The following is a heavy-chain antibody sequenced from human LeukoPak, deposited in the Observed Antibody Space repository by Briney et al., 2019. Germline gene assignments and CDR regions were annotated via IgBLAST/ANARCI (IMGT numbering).Heavy chain of an antibody. V-gene: IGHV3-15*01. Sequence: GGSLRLSCAASGFTVSSTYMSWVRQAPGKGLEWVGIIKSKADGGTTDYAAPVKGRFTISRDDSNPTLHLQMNSLKTEDTAVYYCLADVPSETYPFDYWGQGTLVTVSS. J-gene: IGHJ4*02. CDR3: LADVPSETYPFDY. CDR1: GFTVSSTY. D-gene: IGHD3-10*02. CDR2: IKSKADGGTT.